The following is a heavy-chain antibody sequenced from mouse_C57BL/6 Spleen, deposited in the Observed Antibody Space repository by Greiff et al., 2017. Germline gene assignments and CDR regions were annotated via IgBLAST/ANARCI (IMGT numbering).Heavy chain of an antibody. CDR1: GYTFTSYG. CDR3: ARPNYYGSSYWYFDV. D-gene: IGHD1-1*01. Sequence: VQGVESGAELARPGASVKLSCKASGYTFTSYGISWVKQRTGQGLEWIGEIYPRSGNTYYNEKFKGKATLTADKSSSTAYMELRSLTSEDSAVYFCARPNYYGSSYWYFDVWGTGTTVTVSS. CDR2: IYPRSGNT. V-gene: IGHV1-81*01. J-gene: IGHJ1*03.